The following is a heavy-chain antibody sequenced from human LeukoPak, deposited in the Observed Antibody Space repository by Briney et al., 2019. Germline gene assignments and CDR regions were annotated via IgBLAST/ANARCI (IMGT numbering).Heavy chain of an antibody. V-gene: IGHV4-34*01. CDR3: ARGPYYDSGMD. J-gene: IGHJ4*01. D-gene: IGHD3-22*01. Sequence: SETLSLTCAVYGGSFSGYYWSWIRQPPGKGLEWIGEINHSGSTNYNPSLKSRVTISVDTSKNQFSLKLSSVTAADTAVYYCARGPYYDSGMDWGQEPWSPSPQ. CDR1: GGSFSGYY. CDR2: INHSGST.